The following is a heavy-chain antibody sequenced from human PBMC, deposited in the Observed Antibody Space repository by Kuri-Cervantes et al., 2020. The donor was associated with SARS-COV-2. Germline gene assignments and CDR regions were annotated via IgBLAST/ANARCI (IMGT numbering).Heavy chain of an antibody. V-gene: IGHV4-31*01. CDR1: GGSISSGGYY. D-gene: IGHD6-6*01. J-gene: IGHJ4*02. CDR3: ARGGYSSSSGAIDY. Sequence: LRLSCTVSGGSISSGGYYWSWIRQHPGKGLEWIGYIYYSGSTYYNPSLKSLVTISVDTSKNQFSLKLSSVTAADTAVYYCARGGYSSSSGAIDYWGQGTLVTVSS. CDR2: IYYSGST.